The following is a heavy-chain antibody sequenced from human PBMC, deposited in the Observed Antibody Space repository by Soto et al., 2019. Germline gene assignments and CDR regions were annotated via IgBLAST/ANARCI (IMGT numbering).Heavy chain of an antibody. CDR1: GYTFSTYG. D-gene: IGHD1-1*01. J-gene: IGHJ5*02. V-gene: IGHV1-18*01. CDR2: IGADNGDT. Sequence: QVQLVQSGAEVKKPGASVKVSCKASGYTFSTYGFSWVRQAPGQGLEWMGWIGADNGDTKYAQNFQGRVTMTTDTSTTTSYMELRSLTSDDTAAYFCARDWKGAEGFDPWCQGTLVTVSS. CDR3: ARDWKGAEGFDP.